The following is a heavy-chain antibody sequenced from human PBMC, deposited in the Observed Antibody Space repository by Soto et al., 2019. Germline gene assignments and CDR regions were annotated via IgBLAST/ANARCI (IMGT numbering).Heavy chain of an antibody. V-gene: IGHV3-74*01. Sequence: GGSLRLSCAASGFTFSSYWMHWVRQAPGKGLVWVSRINSDGSSTSYADSVKGRFTISRDNAKNTLYLQMNSLRAEDTAVYYCARVKWDSSGFYARRSNGLYVIAVRSQG. CDR2: INSDGSST. CDR3: ARVKWDSSGFYARRSNGLYVIAV. J-gene: IGHJ3*01. CDR1: GFTFSSYW. D-gene: IGHD3-22*01.